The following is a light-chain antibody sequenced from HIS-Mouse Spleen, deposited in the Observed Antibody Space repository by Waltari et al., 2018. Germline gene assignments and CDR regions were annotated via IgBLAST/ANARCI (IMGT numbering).Light chain of an antibody. CDR3: QSADSSGTYWV. CDR2: KDS. Sequence: SYELTQPPSVSVSPGQTARITCSGDALPKQYAYWYQQKPGQAPVLGIYKDSERPSGIPERFSGSSSGTTVTLTISVVQAEDEADYYCQSADSSGTYWVFGGGTKLTVL. CDR1: ALPKQY. V-gene: IGLV3-25*03. J-gene: IGLJ3*02.